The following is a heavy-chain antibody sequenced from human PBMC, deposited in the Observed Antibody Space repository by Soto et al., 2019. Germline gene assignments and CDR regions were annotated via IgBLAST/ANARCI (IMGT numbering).Heavy chain of an antibody. V-gene: IGHV4-59*01. J-gene: IGHJ4*02. CDR1: GGSISSFY. CDR3: ARGRHWLDY. Sequence: QVQLQESGPGLVKPSETVSLTCTVSGGSISSFYWSWIRQPPGKGLEWIGYIYYTGSTNYNPSLKSPVTISVETSKNQFSLKLSSVTAADTAVYYCARGRHWLDYWGQGTLVTVSS. D-gene: IGHD6-19*01. CDR2: IYYTGST.